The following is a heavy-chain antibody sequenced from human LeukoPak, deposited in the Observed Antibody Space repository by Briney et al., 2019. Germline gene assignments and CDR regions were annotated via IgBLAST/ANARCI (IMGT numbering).Heavy chain of an antibody. V-gene: IGHV3-23*01. J-gene: IGHJ4*02. CDR3: AKDRETAPYYYDSGGYYDY. CDR2: ISGSGGST. Sequence: GGSLRLSCAASGFTFSSYAMSWVRQAPGKGLEWVSAISGSGGSTYYADSVKGRFTISRDNSKNTLYLQMNSLRAEDTAVYYCAKDRETAPYYYDSGGYYDYWGQGTLVTVSS. D-gene: IGHD3-22*01. CDR1: GFTFSSYA.